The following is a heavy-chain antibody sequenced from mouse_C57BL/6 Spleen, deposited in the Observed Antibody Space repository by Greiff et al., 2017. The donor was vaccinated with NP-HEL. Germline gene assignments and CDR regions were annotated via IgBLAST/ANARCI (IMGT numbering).Heavy chain of an antibody. J-gene: IGHJ1*03. CDR3: TRGGTVVATDWYFDV. Sequence: EVHLVESGEGLVKPGGSLKLSCAASGFTFSSYAMSWVRQTPEKRLEWVAYISTGGDYIDYADTVKGRFTISRDNARNTLYLQMSRLKSEDAAMYYCTRGGTVVATDWYFDVWGTGTTVTVSS. V-gene: IGHV5-9-1*02. CDR2: ISTGGDYI. D-gene: IGHD1-1*01. CDR1: GFTFSSYA.